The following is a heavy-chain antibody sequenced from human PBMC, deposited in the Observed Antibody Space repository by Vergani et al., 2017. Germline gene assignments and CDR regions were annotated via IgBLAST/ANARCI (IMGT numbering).Heavy chain of an antibody. Sequence: QVQLQESGPGLVKPSQTLSLTCTVSGGSISSGDYYWSWIRQPPGKGLEWIGYIYYSGSTYYNPSLKSRVTISVDTSKNQFSLKLSSVTAADTAVYYCARAGYYDFWSGYSNTYYYYYMDVWGKGTTVTVSS. CDR1: GGSISSGDYY. J-gene: IGHJ6*03. CDR2: IYYSGST. V-gene: IGHV4-30-4*01. CDR3: ARAGYYDFWSGYSNTYYYYYMDV. D-gene: IGHD3-3*01.